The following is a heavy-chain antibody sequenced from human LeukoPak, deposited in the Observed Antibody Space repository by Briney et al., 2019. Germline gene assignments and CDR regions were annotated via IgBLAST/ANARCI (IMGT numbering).Heavy chain of an antibody. D-gene: IGHD6-25*01. CDR3: AKVKWSSSGALDY. J-gene: IGHJ4*02. CDR2: ISGSGGST. CDR1: GFTFSSYA. Sequence: GGSLRLSCTASGFTFSSYAMSWVRQAPGKGLEWVSAISGSGGSTYYADSVKGRFSISRDDSKNTLYLQMNSLRVEDTAIYYCAKVKWSSSGALDYWGQGSLVSVSS. V-gene: IGHV3-23*01.